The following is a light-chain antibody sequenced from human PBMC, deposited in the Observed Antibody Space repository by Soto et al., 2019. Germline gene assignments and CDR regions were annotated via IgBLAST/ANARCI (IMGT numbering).Light chain of an antibody. CDR3: TSYAGTDSVFYV. CDR1: SSDVGAYNY. V-gene: IGLV2-8*01. Sequence: QSALTQPPSASGSPGQSVTISCTGTSSDVGAYNYVSWYQQLPGKAPKLIIYEVSKRPSGVPDRFSGSKSGNTASLTVSGLQAEDEADYYCTSYAGTDSVFYVFGTGTKLTVL. J-gene: IGLJ1*01. CDR2: EVS.